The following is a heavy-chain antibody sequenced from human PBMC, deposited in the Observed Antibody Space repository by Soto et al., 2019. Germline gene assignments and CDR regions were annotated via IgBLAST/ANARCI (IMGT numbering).Heavy chain of an antibody. CDR2: ISAYNGNT. Sequence: GVSVKISCKASGYTFTSYGISWVRQAPGQGLEWMGWISAYNGNTNYAQKLQGRVTMTTDTSTSTAYMELRSLRSDDTAVYYCARDFGDDKKAWEYYYGMDVWGQGTTVTVSS. J-gene: IGHJ6*02. CDR1: GYTFTSYG. D-gene: IGHD4-17*01. CDR3: ARDFGDDKKAWEYYYGMDV. V-gene: IGHV1-18*01.